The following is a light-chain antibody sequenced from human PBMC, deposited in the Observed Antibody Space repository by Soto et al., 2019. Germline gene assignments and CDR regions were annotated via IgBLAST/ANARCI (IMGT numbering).Light chain of an antibody. J-gene: IGKJ3*01. Sequence: DIQMTQSPPTLSASVGDRVTITCRASQPISSWLAWYHQKPGKAPKLLIYDASNLESGVPSRFSGSGSGTEFTLTISSLQPEDCATYYCQQSYRAPLTFGPGTKVAIK. CDR1: QPISSW. V-gene: IGKV1-5*01. CDR3: QQSYRAPLT. CDR2: DAS.